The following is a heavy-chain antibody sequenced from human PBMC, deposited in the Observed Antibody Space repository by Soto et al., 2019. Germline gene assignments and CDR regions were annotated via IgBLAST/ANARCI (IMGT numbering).Heavy chain of an antibody. D-gene: IGHD1-26*01. CDR3: ARPDLLDSGSYLAGWFDP. CDR2: IYPGDSDT. J-gene: IGHJ5*02. Sequence: PGESLKISCKGSGYSLTSYWIGWVRQMPGKGLEWMGIIYPGDSDTRYSPSFQGQVTISADKSISTAYLQWSSLKASDTAMYYCARPDLLDSGSYLAGWFDPWGQGTLVTVSS. CDR1: GYSLTSYW. V-gene: IGHV5-51*01.